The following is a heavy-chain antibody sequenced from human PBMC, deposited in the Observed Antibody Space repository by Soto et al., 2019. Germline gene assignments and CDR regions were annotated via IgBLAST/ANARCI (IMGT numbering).Heavy chain of an antibody. V-gene: IGHV3-23*01. J-gene: IGHJ4*02. CDR1: GFTFSSYA. D-gene: IGHD6-13*01. CDR3: AKMMQQLVPFDY. CDR2: ISGSGGST. Sequence: EVQLLESGGGLVQPGGSLRLSCAASGFTFSSYAMSWVRQAPGKGLEWVSAISGSGGSTYYADSVKGRFTISRDNSKHTLYVQMNSLRAEDTAVYYCAKMMQQLVPFDYWGEGTLVTVSS.